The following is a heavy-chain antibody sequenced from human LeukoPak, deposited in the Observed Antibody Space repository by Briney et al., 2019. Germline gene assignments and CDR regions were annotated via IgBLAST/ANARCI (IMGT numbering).Heavy chain of an antibody. Sequence: GASVKVSCKASGYTFTSYYMHWVRQAPGQGLEWMGIINPSGGSTSYAQRFQGRVTMTRDTSTSTVYMELSSLRSEDTAVYYCARAGSDEYFQHWGQGTLVTVSS. V-gene: IGHV1-46*01. CDR2: INPSGGST. J-gene: IGHJ1*01. CDR1: GYTFTSYY. CDR3: ARAGSDEYFQH.